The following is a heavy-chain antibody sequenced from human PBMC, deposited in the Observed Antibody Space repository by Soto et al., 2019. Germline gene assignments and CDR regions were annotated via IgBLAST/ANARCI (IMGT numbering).Heavy chain of an antibody. CDR2: TIPMFATA. V-gene: IGHV1-69*13. D-gene: IGHD6-19*01. J-gene: IGHJ4*02. CDR3: ARGLFGQQWLVGFDT. Sequence: VKVSCKASGGSFSNYIFAWVRQAPGQGLEWMGGTIPMFATAQYAQKLQGRVTITADESTSTVYMDLTSLTSDDTAVYYCARGLFGQQWLVGFDTWGQGTLVTVSS. CDR1: GGSFSNYI.